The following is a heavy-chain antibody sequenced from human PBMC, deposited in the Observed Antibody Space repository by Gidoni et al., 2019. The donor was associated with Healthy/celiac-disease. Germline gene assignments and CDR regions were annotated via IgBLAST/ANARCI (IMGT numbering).Heavy chain of an antibody. V-gene: IGHV3-48*03. J-gene: IGHJ6*02. CDR2: IGSSGSTI. Sequence: EVQLVESGGGLVQPGGSLRLSCAASGFTFSSYEMNWVRQAPGKGLEWVSYIGSSGSTIYYADSVKGRFTISRDNAKNSLYLQMNSLRAEDTAVYYCARDGSQWELLLDYYYYYGMDVWGQGTTVTVSS. CDR1: GFTFSSYE. D-gene: IGHD1-26*01. CDR3: ARDGSQWELLLDYYYYYGMDV.